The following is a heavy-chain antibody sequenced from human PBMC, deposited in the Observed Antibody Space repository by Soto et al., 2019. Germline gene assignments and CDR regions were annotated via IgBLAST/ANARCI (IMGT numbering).Heavy chain of an antibody. CDR3: ARGQERPNPGGDV. V-gene: IGHV1-2*04. D-gene: IGHD6-25*01. J-gene: IGHJ6*02. CDR1: GYTFTGYY. Sequence: PGASVKVSCKASGYTFTGYYMHLVRQAPGQGLEWMGWINPNSGGTNYAQKFQGWVTMTRDTSISTAYMELSRLRSDDTAVYYCARGQERPNPGGDVWGQGTTVTVSS. CDR2: INPNSGGT.